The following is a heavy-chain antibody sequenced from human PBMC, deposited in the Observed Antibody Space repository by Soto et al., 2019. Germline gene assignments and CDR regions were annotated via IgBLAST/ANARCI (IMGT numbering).Heavy chain of an antibody. Sequence: SGPTLVNPTQTLTLTCTFSGFSFSTSGVGVGWIRQPPGKALEWLGLIYWDDDKRYSPSLKSRLTITKVSSKNQVVLTMTNMDPVDPATYYCVEGQPAPIHGHWGQGTLVTVSS. CDR3: VEGQPAPIHGH. V-gene: IGHV2-5*02. D-gene: IGHD2-2*01. CDR1: GFSFSTSGVG. CDR2: IYWDDDK. J-gene: IGHJ1*01.